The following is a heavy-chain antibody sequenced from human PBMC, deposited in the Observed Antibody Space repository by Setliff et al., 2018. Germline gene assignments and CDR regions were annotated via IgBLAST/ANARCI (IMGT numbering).Heavy chain of an antibody. J-gene: IGHJ3*02. CDR1: GYTFTSYA. CDR2: INTNTGSP. D-gene: IGHD3-22*01. CDR3: ARDLWFLDYDSGSGAFDI. V-gene: IGHV7-4-1*02. Sequence: ASVKVSCKASGYTFTSYAMHWVRQAPGQRLEWMGWINTNTGSPNYAQGFTGRFVFSLDTSVNTAYLQISSLKAEDTAVYYCARDLWFLDYDSGSGAFDIWGQGTMVTVSS.